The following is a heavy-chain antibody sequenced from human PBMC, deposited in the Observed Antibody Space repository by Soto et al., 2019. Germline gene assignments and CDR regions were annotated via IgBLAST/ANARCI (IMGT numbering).Heavy chain of an antibody. CDR1: GGSVRGGSFY. V-gene: IGHV4-61*01. Sequence: QVQLQESGPGLVKPSETLSLTCTVLGGSVRGGSFYWTWIGQPPGKALEWIGYISYGGRPNYSPSLKSRVTMSVDTSKNQVSLKVTSVTAADTAVDYGARAPVVTGMFDPWGQGTLVTVSS. CDR3: ARAPVVTGMFDP. CDR2: ISYGGRP. D-gene: IGHD2-21*02. J-gene: IGHJ5*02.